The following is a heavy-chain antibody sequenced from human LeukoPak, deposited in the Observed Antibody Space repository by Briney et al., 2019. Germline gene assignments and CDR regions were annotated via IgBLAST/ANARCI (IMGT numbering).Heavy chain of an antibody. CDR1: GFTFSSYG. D-gene: IGHD3-10*01. CDR3: AKVYYGSGSYYIPLYYFDS. J-gene: IGHJ4*02. V-gene: IGHV3-23*01. Sequence: PGGTLRLSCAASGFTFSSYGMSWVRQAPGKGLEWVSAISGSGGSTYYADSVKGRFTISRDNSKNTLYLQMNSLRAEDTAVYYCAKVYYGSGSYYIPLYYFDSWGQGNLVTVSS. CDR2: ISGSGGST.